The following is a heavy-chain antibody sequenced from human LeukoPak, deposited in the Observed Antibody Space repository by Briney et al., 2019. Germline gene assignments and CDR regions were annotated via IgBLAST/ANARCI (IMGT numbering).Heavy chain of an antibody. J-gene: IGHJ4*02. CDR1: GFTFSSDA. CDR3: AKDRPPIVVVVAAPPGYFDY. V-gene: IGHV3-23*01. CDR2: ISGSGGST. Sequence: PGGSLRLSCAASGFTFSSDAMSWVRQAPGKGLEWVSAISGSGGSTYYADSVKRRFTISRDNSKNTLYLQMNSLRAEDTAVYYCAKDRPPIVVVVAAPPGYFDYWGQGTLVTVSS. D-gene: IGHD2-15*01.